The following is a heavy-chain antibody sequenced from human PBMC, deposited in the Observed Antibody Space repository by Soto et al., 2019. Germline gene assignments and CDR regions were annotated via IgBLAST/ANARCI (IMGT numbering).Heavy chain of an antibody. CDR3: ARDVTNLHNWFDP. CDR2: ISAYNGNT. Sequence: EASVKVSCKASGYTFTSYAISWVRQAPGQGLEWMGWISAYNGNTNYAQKLQGRVTMTTDTSTSTAYMELRSLRSDDTAVYYCARDVTNLHNWFDPWGQGTLVTVSS. J-gene: IGHJ5*02. D-gene: IGHD1-7*01. V-gene: IGHV1-18*04. CDR1: GYTFTSYA.